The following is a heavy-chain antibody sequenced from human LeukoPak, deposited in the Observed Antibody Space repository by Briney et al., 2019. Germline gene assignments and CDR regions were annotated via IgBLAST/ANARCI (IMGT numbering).Heavy chain of an antibody. CDR2: IKPDGSEK. Sequence: PGGSLRLSCAASGFTHSNYWMTWVRQAPGKGLEWAANIKPDGSEKYYVDSVKGRFTISRDNAKNSLYLQMNSLRAEDTAVYYCARDQTPFVWGQGTLVTVSS. CDR1: GFTHSNYW. J-gene: IGHJ4*02. CDR3: ARDQTPFV. V-gene: IGHV3-7*01.